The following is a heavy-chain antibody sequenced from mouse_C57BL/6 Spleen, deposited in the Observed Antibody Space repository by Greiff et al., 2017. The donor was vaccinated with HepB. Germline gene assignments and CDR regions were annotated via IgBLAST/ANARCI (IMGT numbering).Heavy chain of an antibody. D-gene: IGHD1-1*01. Sequence: EVKLVESGGGLVKPGGSLKLSCAASGFTFSSYAMSWVRQTPEKRLEWVATISDGGSYTYYPDNVKGRFTISRDNAKNNLYLQMSHLKSEDTAMYYCARGVGYGSKGDYWGQGTTLTVSS. CDR3: ARGVGYGSKGDY. J-gene: IGHJ2*01. CDR1: GFTFSSYA. CDR2: ISDGGSYT. V-gene: IGHV5-4*03.